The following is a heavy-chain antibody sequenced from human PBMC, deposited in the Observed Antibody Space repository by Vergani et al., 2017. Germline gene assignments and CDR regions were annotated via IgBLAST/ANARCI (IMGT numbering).Heavy chain of an antibody. CDR2: IYYSGST. D-gene: IGHD6-19*01. V-gene: IGHV4-59*01. CDR1: GGSISSYY. J-gene: IGHJ5*02. Sequence: QVQLQESGPGLVKPSETLSLTCTVSGGSISSYYWSWIRQPPGKGLEWIWYIYYSGSTYYNPSLNSLVTISVDTSKNQFSLKLSSVTAADTAVYYCASLNSSGWYVCFDPWGQGTLVTVSS. CDR3: ASLNSSGWYVCFDP.